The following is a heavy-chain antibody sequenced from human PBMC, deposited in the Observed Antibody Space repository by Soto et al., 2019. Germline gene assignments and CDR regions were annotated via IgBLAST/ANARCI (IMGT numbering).Heavy chain of an antibody. Sequence: GGSLRLSCAASGFTFSSYWMSWVRQAPGKGLEWVANIKQDGSEKYYVDSVKGRFTISRDNAKNSLYLQMNSLRAEDTAVYYCARDPESWELPDYFDYWGQGTLVTVSS. CDR3: ARDPESWELPDYFDY. J-gene: IGHJ4*02. CDR1: GFTFSSYW. CDR2: IKQDGSEK. V-gene: IGHV3-7*05. D-gene: IGHD1-26*01.